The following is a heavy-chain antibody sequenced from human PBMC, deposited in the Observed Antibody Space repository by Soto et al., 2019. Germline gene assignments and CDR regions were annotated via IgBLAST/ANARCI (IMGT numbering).Heavy chain of an antibody. J-gene: IGHJ4*02. D-gene: IGHD1-20*01. V-gene: IGHV4-39*01. CDR1: GGSVRSGGYY. CDR2: LYSSGKT. CDR3: GRLILALTEPFDY. Sequence: SETLSLTCTVSGGSVRSGGYYWAWIRQPPGKGLEWIGTLYSSGKTYRTQSLKSRVTMSTDTSKNQLSLRLSSVTAADKGVYYCGRLILALTEPFDYGCQGTLVTVSS.